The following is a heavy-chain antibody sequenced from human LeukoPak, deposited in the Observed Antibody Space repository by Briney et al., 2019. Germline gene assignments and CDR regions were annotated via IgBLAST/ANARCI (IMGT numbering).Heavy chain of an antibody. D-gene: IGHD3-10*01. CDR3: ARQSTYMYYNGSGSYFWFDP. J-gene: IGHJ5*02. CDR2: IYYSGST. Sequence: SETLSLTCTVSGGSISSSSYYWGWIRQPPGTGLEWIGSIYYSGSTYYNPSLKSRVTISVDTSKNQFSLKLSSVTAADTAVYYCARQSTYMYYNGSGSYFWFDPWGQGTLVTVSS. V-gene: IGHV4-39*01. CDR1: GGSISSSSYY.